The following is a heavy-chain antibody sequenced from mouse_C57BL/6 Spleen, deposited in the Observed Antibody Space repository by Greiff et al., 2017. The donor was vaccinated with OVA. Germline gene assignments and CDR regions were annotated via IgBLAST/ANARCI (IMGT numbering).Heavy chain of an antibody. J-gene: IGHJ3*01. CDR1: GFTFSSYA. D-gene: IGHD3-2*02. CDR2: ISDGGSYT. CDR3: ARGDSSGFAWFAY. Sequence: EVQGVESGGGLVKPGGSLKLSCAASGFTFSSYAMSWVRQTPEKRLEWVATISDGGSYTYYPDNVKGRFTISRDNAKNNLYLQMSHLKSEDKAMYYCARGDSSGFAWFAYWGQGTLVTVSA. V-gene: IGHV5-4*01.